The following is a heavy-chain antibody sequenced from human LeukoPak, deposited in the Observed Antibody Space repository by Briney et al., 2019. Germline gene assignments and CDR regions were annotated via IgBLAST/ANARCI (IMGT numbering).Heavy chain of an antibody. CDR2: IIPIFGTA. V-gene: IGHV1-69*05. D-gene: IGHD3-3*01. J-gene: IGHJ4*02. Sequence: SVKVSCKASGGTFSSYAISWVRQAPGQGLEWMGGIIPIFGTANYAQKFQGRVTITTDESTSTAYMELSSLRSEDTAVYYCARGPFRSVFFEWFSSPEFDYWGQGTLVTVSS. CDR3: ARGPFRSVFFEWFSSPEFDY. CDR1: GGTFSSYA.